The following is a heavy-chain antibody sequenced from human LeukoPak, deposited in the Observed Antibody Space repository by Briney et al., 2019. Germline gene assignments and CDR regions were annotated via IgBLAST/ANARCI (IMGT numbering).Heavy chain of an antibody. Sequence: SETLSLTCTVSGGSISSGGYYWSWIRQHPGKGLEWIGYIYYSGSTYYNPSLKSRVTISVDTSKNQFSLKLSSVTAADTAVYYCARVSVRDSSGSYYGFDYWGQGTLVTVSS. V-gene: IGHV4-31*03. CDR1: GGSISSGGYY. J-gene: IGHJ4*02. CDR3: ARVSVRDSSGSYYGFDY. D-gene: IGHD3-22*01. CDR2: IYYSGST.